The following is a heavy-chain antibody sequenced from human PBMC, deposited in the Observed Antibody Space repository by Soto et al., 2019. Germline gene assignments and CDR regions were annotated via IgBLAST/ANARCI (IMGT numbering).Heavy chain of an antibody. V-gene: IGHV4-59*08. CDR2: IYYSGGT. D-gene: IGHD3-22*01. CDR3: ARRLYYDSSGFEGGGMDV. Sequence: SETLSLTCTVSGGSISSYYWSWIRQPPGKGLEWIGYIYYSGGTNYNPSLKSRVTISVDSSKNHFSLKLSSVTAADTAVYYCARRLYYDSSGFEGGGMDVWGQGTTVT. J-gene: IGHJ6*02. CDR1: GGSISSYY.